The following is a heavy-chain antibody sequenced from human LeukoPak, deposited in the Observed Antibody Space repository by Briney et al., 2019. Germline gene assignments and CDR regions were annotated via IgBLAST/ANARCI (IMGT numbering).Heavy chain of an antibody. Sequence: SETLSLTCTVSGSSISSYYWSWIRQSPGQGLEWIGYIYYSGSTNYNPSLKSRVAISVDTSKNQFSLKLSSVTAADTAVYYCARVVLPPGGAFDIWGQGTMVTVSS. V-gene: IGHV4-59*01. CDR2: IYYSGST. D-gene: IGHD6-13*01. CDR3: ARVVLPPGGAFDI. J-gene: IGHJ3*02. CDR1: GSSISSYY.